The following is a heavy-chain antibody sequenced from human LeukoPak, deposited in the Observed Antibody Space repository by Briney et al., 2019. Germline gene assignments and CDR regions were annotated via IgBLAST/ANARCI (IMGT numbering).Heavy chain of an antibody. D-gene: IGHD3-9*01. CDR3: ARRNILTEGEAFDI. J-gene: IGHJ3*02. CDR1: GGSISSGTYY. V-gene: IGHV4-39*01. CDR2: IYYSGST. Sequence: SETLSLTCIVSGGSISSGTYYWGWIRQPPGKGLEWIGSIYYSGSTYYNPSLKSRVTISVDTSKNQFSLKLSSVTAADTAVYYCARRNILTEGEAFDIWGQGTMVTVSS.